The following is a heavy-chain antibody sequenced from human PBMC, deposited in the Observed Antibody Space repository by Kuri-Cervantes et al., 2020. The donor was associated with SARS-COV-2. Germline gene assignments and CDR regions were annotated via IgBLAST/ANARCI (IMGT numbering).Heavy chain of an antibody. J-gene: IGHJ2*01. CDR3: ARPLYRNYELVFCYFDL. CDR1: GYSFTNYW. Sequence: KVSCKGCGYSFTNYWIGWVRQMPGKGLEWMGIIYPAESDTRFSPSFQGQVTITADKSISTAYLQWSRLKASDTAVYYCARPLYRNYELVFCYFDLWGRGTLVTVSS. V-gene: IGHV5-51*01. CDR2: IYPAESDT. D-gene: IGHD4-11*01.